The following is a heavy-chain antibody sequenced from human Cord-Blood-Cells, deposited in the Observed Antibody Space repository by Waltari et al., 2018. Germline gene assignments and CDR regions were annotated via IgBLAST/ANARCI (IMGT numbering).Heavy chain of an antibody. CDR3: ARDLAMDGTGDAFDI. J-gene: IGHJ3*02. D-gene: IGHD3-9*01. Sequence: QVQLVQSGAEVKKPGSSVKVSCKASGGTFRSYAITWVGPAPGQGLEWMGGIIPILGIANYAQKFQGRVTITADESTSTAYMELSSLRSEETAVYYCARDLAMDGTGDAFDIWGQGTMVTVSS. CDR1: GGTFRSYA. CDR2: IIPILGIA. V-gene: IGHV1-69*04.